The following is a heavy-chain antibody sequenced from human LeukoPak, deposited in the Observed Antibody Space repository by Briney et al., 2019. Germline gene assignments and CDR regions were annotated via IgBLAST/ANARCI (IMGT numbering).Heavy chain of an antibody. D-gene: IGHD6-19*01. CDR3: ARDYDAHPSAKISGWYSVVDY. V-gene: IGHV1-2*02. J-gene: IGHJ4*02. CDR1: GYIFTGFY. Sequence: GASVKVSRKASGYIFTGFYIHWVRQPPGHGREGMGWINPTSGGTNNAQKCQSRDTMTRETSISTTYMEMSRLRSDDTTVYYCARDYDAHPSAKISGWYSVVDYWGQGNLVTVSS. CDR2: INPTSGGT.